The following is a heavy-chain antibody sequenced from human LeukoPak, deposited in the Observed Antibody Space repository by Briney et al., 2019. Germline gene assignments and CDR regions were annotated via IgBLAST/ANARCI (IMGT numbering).Heavy chain of an antibody. J-gene: IGHJ4*02. Sequence: GGSLRLSCAASGFTFSSYAMSWVRQAPGKGLEWVSAISGSGGSTYYADPVKGRFTISRDNSKNTLYLQMNSLRAEDTAVYYCATAPYYSGSYPPSYWGQGTLVTVSS. V-gene: IGHV3-23*01. CDR1: GFTFSSYA. D-gene: IGHD1-26*01. CDR2: ISGSGGST. CDR3: ATAPYYSGSYPPSY.